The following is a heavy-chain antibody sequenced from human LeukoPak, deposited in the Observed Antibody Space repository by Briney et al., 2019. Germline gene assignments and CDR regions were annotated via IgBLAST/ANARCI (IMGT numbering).Heavy chain of an antibody. Sequence: PSETLSLTCTVSGYSISSGYYWGWIRPPPGKGLEWIGSIYHSGSPYYNPSLKSRVTISVDTSKNHFSLKLSSVTAADTAVYYCARGNWNDVVGYYFDYWGQGTLVTVSS. CDR3: ARGNWNDVVGYYFDY. CDR1: GYSISSGYY. D-gene: IGHD1-1*01. J-gene: IGHJ4*02. V-gene: IGHV4-38-2*02. CDR2: IYHSGSP.